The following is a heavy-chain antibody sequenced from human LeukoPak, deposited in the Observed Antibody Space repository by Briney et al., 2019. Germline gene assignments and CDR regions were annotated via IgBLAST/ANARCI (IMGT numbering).Heavy chain of an antibody. J-gene: IGHJ4*02. V-gene: IGHV3-53*01. CDR1: GFTVSSNY. CDR2: IYSGGST. CDR3: ARDAPGHYSGRTVYFDY. D-gene: IGHD1-26*01. Sequence: GGSLRLSCAASGFTVSSNYMSWVRQAPGKGLEWVSVIYSGGSTYYADSVKGRFTISRDNSKNTLYLQMNSLRAEDTAVYYCARDAPGHYSGRTVYFDYWGQGILVTVSS.